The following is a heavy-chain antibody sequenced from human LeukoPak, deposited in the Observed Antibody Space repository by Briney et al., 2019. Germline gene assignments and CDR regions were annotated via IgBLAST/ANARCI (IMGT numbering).Heavy chain of an antibody. J-gene: IGHJ3*02. Sequence: GGSLRLSCAASGFSFSSHTINWVRQAPGKGLEWVSSISSGSSIYYADSLRGRFTISRDNAKDSLFLQMHSLRAEDTAVYYCATLTTVTHDAFDIWGQGTMVTVSS. V-gene: IGHV3-21*01. D-gene: IGHD4-17*01. CDR3: ATLTTVTHDAFDI. CDR2: ISSGSSI. CDR1: GFSFSSHT.